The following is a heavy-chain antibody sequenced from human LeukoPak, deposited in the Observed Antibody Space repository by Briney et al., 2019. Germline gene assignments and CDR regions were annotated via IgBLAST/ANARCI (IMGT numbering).Heavy chain of an antibody. V-gene: IGHV4-39*01. CDR3: ARLDTRRLAVAGQ. D-gene: IGHD6-19*01. CDR1: GGSISSSSYY. Sequence: SETLSLTCTVSGGSISSSSYYWGWIRQPPGKGLEWIGSIYYSGSTYYNPSLKSRVTISVDTSKNQFSLKLSSVTAADTAVYYCARLDTRRLAVAGQWGQGTLVTVSS. J-gene: IGHJ4*02. CDR2: IYYSGST.